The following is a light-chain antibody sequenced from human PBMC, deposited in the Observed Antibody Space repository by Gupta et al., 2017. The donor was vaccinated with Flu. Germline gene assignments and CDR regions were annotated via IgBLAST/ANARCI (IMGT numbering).Light chain of an antibody. V-gene: IGKV1-39*01. CDR1: QNILTY. CDR3: QQGYAIPWT. CDR2: DAS. J-gene: IGKJ1*01. Sequence: PSSLSASVGDSVTLTCRASQNILTYVNWYQQKPGKAPKLLLSDASRLQVGVPSRFSGSGSGTDFTLTIDRLQPEDFATYFCQQGYAIPWTFGQGTKVEI.